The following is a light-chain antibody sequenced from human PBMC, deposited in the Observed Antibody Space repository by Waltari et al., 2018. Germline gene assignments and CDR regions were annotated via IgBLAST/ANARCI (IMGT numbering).Light chain of an antibody. Sequence: DIVMTQSPDSLAVSLGERATINCKSSQSVLDNSKSRFAWYQQKPGQPPKLLISWASTRESGVPDRFSGSGSGTDFTLTISSLQAEDVAVYYCQQYYNTPLTFGGGTKVEIK. J-gene: IGKJ4*01. V-gene: IGKV4-1*01. CDR2: WAS. CDR3: QQYYNTPLT. CDR1: QSVLDNSKSR.